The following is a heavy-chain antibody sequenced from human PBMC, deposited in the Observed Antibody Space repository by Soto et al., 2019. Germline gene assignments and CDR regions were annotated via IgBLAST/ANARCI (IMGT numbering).Heavy chain of an antibody. V-gene: IGHV4-61*08. CDR3: ARDPGYCTNAVCPIFDF. CDR1: GDSMTISDFL. J-gene: IGHJ4*02. Sequence: SETLSLTCTVSGDSMTISDFLWGWVRQPPGKGLEWIGHMYHGGRTNYSPSLKSRVTMSLDSSKNQFSLNLSSVTAADTAVYFCARDPGYCTNAVCPIFDFWGQGVLVTVSS. D-gene: IGHD2-8*01. CDR2: MYHGGRT.